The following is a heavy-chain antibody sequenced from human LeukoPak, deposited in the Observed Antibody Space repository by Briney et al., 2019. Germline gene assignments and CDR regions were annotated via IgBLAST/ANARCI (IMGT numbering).Heavy chain of an antibody. CDR3: ARESSDCSSTSCYWAPFDY. V-gene: IGHV3-30*04. Sequence: GGSLRLSCAASGFTFSSYAMHWVRQAPGKGLEWVAIISYDGSNKYYADSVKGRFIISRDNSKNTLYLQMNSLRAEDTAVYYCARESSDCSSTSCYWAPFDYWGQGTLVTVSS. CDR2: ISYDGSNK. D-gene: IGHD2-2*01. J-gene: IGHJ4*02. CDR1: GFTFSSYA.